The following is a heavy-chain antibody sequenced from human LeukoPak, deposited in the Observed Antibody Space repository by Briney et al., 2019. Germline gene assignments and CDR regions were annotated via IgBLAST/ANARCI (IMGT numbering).Heavy chain of an antibody. CDR2: ISYDGSNK. D-gene: IGHD4-11*01. V-gene: IGHV3-30*18. CDR3: AKDWGEATVTNWFDP. CDR1: GFTFSSYG. J-gene: IGHJ5*02. Sequence: GRSLRLSCAASGFTFSSYGIHWVRQAPGKGLEWVAVISYDGSNKFYADSVKGRFTISRDNSKDTLFLQMNSLRPEDTAVYYCAKDWGEATVTNWFDPWGQGTLVTVSS.